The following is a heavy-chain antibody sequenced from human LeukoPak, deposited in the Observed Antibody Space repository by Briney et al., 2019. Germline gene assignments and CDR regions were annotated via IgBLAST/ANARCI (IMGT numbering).Heavy chain of an antibody. CDR3: AKAVNGVVARDWFDP. Sequence: GGSLRLSCAASGFTFSNYAMSWVRQAPGKGLEWVSAISGSGGNTYYADSVKGRFTISRDNSKNTLYLQMNSLRTEETAVYYCAKAVNGVVARDWFDPWGQGTLVTVSS. CDR2: ISGSGGNT. V-gene: IGHV3-23*01. D-gene: IGHD2-15*01. CDR1: GFTFSNYA. J-gene: IGHJ5*02.